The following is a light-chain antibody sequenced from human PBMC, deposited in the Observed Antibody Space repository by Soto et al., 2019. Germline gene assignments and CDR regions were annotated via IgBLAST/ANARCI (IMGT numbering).Light chain of an antibody. Sequence: EVVLTQSPATLSLSPGERATLSCRASQTISRSLAWYQHKPGQAPRLLIYDASDRVTGIPARFSGSVSGTDFTLAISSLEPEDFAVYYCQQRRNWPPFGQGTKLEIK. CDR2: DAS. CDR1: QTISRS. V-gene: IGKV3-11*01. CDR3: QQRRNWPP. J-gene: IGKJ2*01.